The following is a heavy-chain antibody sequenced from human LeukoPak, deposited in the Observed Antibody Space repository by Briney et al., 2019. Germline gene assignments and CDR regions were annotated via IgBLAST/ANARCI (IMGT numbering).Heavy chain of an antibody. CDR3: GGEFSSSPASMDV. CDR2: ISSTSDYI. Sequence: PGGSLRLSCAASGSAFRTCTMNWVRQTPGKGLEWVSFISSTSDYIYYADSVKGRFTISRDNARNSLYLQMNSLREEDTAVYYCGGEFSSSPASMDVWGQGATVTVSS. V-gene: IGHV3-21*06. J-gene: IGHJ6*02. CDR1: GSAFRTCT. D-gene: IGHD6-13*01.